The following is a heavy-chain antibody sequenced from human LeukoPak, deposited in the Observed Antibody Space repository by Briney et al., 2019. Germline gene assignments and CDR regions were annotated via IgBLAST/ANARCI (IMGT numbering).Heavy chain of an antibody. CDR3: ARVFFWGSGYYFDY. J-gene: IGHJ4*02. CDR2: IYTSGST. D-gene: IGHD3-22*01. V-gene: IGHV4-4*07. Sequence: SETLSLTCTVSRGSISSYYWSWIRQPAGKGLEWIGRIYTSGSTNYNPSLKSRVTMSVDTSKNQFSLKLSSVTAADTAVYYCARVFFWGSGYYFDYWGRGTLVTVSS. CDR1: RGSISSYY.